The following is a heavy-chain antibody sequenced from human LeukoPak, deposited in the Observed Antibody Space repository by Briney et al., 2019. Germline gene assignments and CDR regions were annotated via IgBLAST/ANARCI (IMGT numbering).Heavy chain of an antibody. J-gene: IGHJ4*02. Sequence: GGSLRLSCAASGFTFSSYAMHWVRQAPGKGLEWVAVISYDGSNKYYADSVKGRITISRDNSKNTLYVQMNSLRADDTAVYYCAREGGGSYGGYYFDYWGQGTLVTVSS. CDR2: ISYDGSNK. CDR3: AREGGGSYGGYYFDY. CDR1: GFTFSSYA. D-gene: IGHD1-26*01. V-gene: IGHV3-30*04.